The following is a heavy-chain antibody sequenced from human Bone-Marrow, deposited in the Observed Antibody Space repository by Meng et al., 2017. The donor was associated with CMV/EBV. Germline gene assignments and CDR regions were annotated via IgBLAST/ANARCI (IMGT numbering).Heavy chain of an antibody. V-gene: IGHV3-43*01. CDR2: IRWDGGTI. CDR1: GFTFDDHT. CDR3: AKGDHRGGDYIDAFDI. Sequence: GESLKISCAASGFTFDDHTMHWVRQAPGRGLEWVSLIRWDGGTIYYADSVKGRFTISRDNSKNSLYLQMNSLRIEDTALYYCAKGDHRGGDYIDAFDIWGERTMVTVSS. D-gene: IGHD4-17*01. J-gene: IGHJ3*02.